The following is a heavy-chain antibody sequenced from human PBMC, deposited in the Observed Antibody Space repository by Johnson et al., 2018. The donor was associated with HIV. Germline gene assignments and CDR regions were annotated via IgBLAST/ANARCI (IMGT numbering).Heavy chain of an antibody. Sequence: VQLVESGGGLVKPGGSLRLSCAASGFIFSDYYMSWIRQAPGKGLEWVSVIYSGGTTYYADSVKGRFTISRDNSKNTLYLQMNSLRAEDTAVYYCARESANSGRYSGAFDVWGQWTMVIVSS. CDR3: ARESANSGRYSGAFDV. D-gene: IGHD1-26*01. CDR2: IYSGGTT. J-gene: IGHJ3*01. CDR1: GFIFSDYY. V-gene: IGHV3-66*01.